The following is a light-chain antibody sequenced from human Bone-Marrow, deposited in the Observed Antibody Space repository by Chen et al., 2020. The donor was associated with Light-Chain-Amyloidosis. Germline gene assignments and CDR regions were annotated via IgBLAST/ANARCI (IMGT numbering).Light chain of an antibody. CDR2: FAS. V-gene: IGKV1-39*01. CDR3: QQSYSAWT. Sequence: DIQMTQSPATLSAVVGDRVTITCRASEDIRVYLNWYQQKPGKAPKLLIYFASNLEAWVPSRFSGSGSGTDFTLTISSLQPEDSATYYCQQSYSAWTFGQGTKVDIK. J-gene: IGKJ1*01. CDR1: EDIRVY.